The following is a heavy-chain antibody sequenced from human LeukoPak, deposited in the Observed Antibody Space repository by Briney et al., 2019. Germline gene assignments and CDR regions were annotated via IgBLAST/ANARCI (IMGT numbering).Heavy chain of an antibody. CDR1: GGAISSADYY. CDR3: ARDHSSTSYYGDWFDP. Sequence: KASETLSLTCNVSGGAISSADYYWSWIRQHPGKGLEWIGYIHYSGSTYYNPSLKSRVTISVDTSKNQFSLKLSSVTAADTAVYYCARDHSSTSYYGDWFDPWGQGTLVTVSS. V-gene: IGHV4-31*03. J-gene: IGHJ5*02. CDR2: IHYSGST. D-gene: IGHD2-2*01.